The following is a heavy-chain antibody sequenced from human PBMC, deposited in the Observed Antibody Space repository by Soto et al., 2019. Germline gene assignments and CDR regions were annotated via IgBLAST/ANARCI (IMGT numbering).Heavy chain of an antibody. CDR3: ARQIWFGELEFDY. D-gene: IGHD3-10*01. Sequence: SETLSLTCAVSGGSISSSNWWSWVRQPPGKGLEWIGEIYHSGSTNYNTSFKSRVTISVDKSKNQFSLKLSSVTAADTAVYYCARQIWFGELEFDYWGQGTLVTVSS. CDR2: IYHSGST. J-gene: IGHJ4*02. V-gene: IGHV4-4*02. CDR1: GGSISSSNW.